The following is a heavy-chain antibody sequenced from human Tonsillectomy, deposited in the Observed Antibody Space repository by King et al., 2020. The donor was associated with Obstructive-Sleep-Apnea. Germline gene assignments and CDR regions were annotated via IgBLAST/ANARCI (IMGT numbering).Heavy chain of an antibody. Sequence: VQLVESGGGLVKPGGSLRLSFVASGFTFSTYSINWVRQAPGKGLEWVSSISSSSSYIYYADSVKGRFTISRDNAKNSLYLQINSLRAEDTAVYYCVRDYSVVSGLDVWGQGTTVTVSS. J-gene: IGHJ6*02. V-gene: IGHV3-21*01. CDR1: GFTFSTYS. CDR2: ISSSSSYI. CDR3: VRDYSVVSGLDV. D-gene: IGHD2-15*01.